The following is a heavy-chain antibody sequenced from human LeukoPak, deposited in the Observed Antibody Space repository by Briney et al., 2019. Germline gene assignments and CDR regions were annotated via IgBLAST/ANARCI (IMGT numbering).Heavy chain of an antibody. CDR1: GYTFTRYY. Sequence: GASVKVSCKASGYTFTRYYMHWVRQAPGQGLEWMGWINPNSGGTNYAQKFQGRVTMTRDTSISTAYMELSRLRSDDTAVYYCARELVFRGSSSSFDYWGQGTLVTVSS. V-gene: IGHV1-2*02. CDR3: ARELVFRGSSSSFDY. J-gene: IGHJ4*02. CDR2: INPNSGGT. D-gene: IGHD6-6*01.